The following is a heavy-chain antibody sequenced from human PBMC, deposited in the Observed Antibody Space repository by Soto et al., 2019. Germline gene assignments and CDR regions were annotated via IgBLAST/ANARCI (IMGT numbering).Heavy chain of an antibody. CDR2: ISAYNGNT. J-gene: IGHJ4*02. D-gene: IGHD3-10*01. V-gene: IGHV1-18*01. Sequence: ASVKVSCKSSGYTFTSYGISWVRQAPGQGLEWMAWISAYNGNTDYAQNLQGRVTVTTDTSTTTAYMELRSLRFDDTAVYYCARGFPYVFDYWGQGTLVTVSS. CDR1: GYTFTSYG. CDR3: ARGFPYVFDY.